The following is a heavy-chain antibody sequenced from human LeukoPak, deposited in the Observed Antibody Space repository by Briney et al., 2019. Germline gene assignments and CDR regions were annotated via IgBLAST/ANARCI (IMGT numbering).Heavy chain of an antibody. D-gene: IGHD6-19*01. CDR2: IWYDGSNK. Sequence: GGSLRLSCAASGFTFSSYGMHWVRQAPGKGLEWVAVIWYDGSNKYYADSVKGRFTISRDNSKNTLYLQMNSLRAEDTAVYYCARDRGSSGWYIDYWGQETLVTVSS. CDR3: ARDRGSSGWYIDY. J-gene: IGHJ4*02. V-gene: IGHV3-33*01. CDR1: GFTFSSYG.